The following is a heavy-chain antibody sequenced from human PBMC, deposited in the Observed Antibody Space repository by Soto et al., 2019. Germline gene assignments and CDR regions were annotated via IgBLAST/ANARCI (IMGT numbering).Heavy chain of an antibody. CDR2: IYHSGST. V-gene: IGHV4-30-2*01. D-gene: IGHD6-13*01. CDR3: ARGPSWYDY. J-gene: IGHJ4*02. CDR1: GGSISSGGYS. Sequence: SETLSLTCAVSGGSISSGGYSWSWIRQPPGKGLEWIGYIYHSGSTYYNPSLKSRVTISVDRSKNQFSLKLSSVTAADTAVYYCARGPSWYDYWGQGTLVTVSS.